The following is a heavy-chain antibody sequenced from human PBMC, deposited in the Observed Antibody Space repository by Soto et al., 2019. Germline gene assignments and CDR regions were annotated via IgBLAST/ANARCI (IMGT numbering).Heavy chain of an antibody. J-gene: IGHJ4*02. CDR1: DGSISTSSGY. CDR2: IFYTGRT. D-gene: IGHD3-22*01. CDR3: TRHHPHHYDSSGYFDY. V-gene: IGHV4-39*01. Sequence: PSETLCLTCTVSDGSISTSSGYWGWIRQSPGKGPEWIGTIFYTGRTYYNPSLESRVTLSVDTSKNQFSLHLTSVTAADTAVYYCTRHHPHHYDSSGYFDYWGQGTLVTVSS.